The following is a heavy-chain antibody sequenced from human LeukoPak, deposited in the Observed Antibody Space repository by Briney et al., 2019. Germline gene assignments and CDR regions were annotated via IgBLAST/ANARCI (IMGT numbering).Heavy chain of an antibody. CDR2: IRSKANSYAT. D-gene: IGHD1-26*01. CDR3: TRTVGYNWFDP. Sequence: QPGGSLRLSGVASGFTFSGSAMHWVRHASGTGLEWVGRIRSKANSYATAYAALVQGRFTISRDDSKNTAYLQMNSLKTEDTAVYYCTRTVGYNWFDPWGQGTLVTVSS. J-gene: IGHJ5*02. V-gene: IGHV3-73*01. CDR1: GFTFSGSA.